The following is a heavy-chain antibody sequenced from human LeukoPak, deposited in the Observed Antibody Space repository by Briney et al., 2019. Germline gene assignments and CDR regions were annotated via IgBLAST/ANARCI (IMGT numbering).Heavy chain of an antibody. Sequence: ASVKVSCKASGYTFTGYYMHWVRQAPGQGLEWMGWINPNSGGTNYAQKFQGRVTMTRDTSISTAYMELSRLRSDDTAVYYCARVQGMPAANFDYWGQGTLVTVSS. CDR3: ARVQGMPAANFDY. CDR1: GYTFTGYY. J-gene: IGHJ4*02. V-gene: IGHV1-2*02. CDR2: INPNSGGT. D-gene: IGHD2-2*01.